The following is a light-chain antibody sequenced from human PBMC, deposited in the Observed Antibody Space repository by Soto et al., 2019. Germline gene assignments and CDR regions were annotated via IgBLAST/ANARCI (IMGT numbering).Light chain of an antibody. V-gene: IGKV1-39*01. CDR3: QQSYSTPDT. Sequence: DIPMTPSPSSLSASVGDRVTITCRASQSISSYLNWYQQKPGKAPKLLIYAGSSLQSGVPSRFSGSGSGTDFTLTISSLQPEDFATYYCQQSYSTPDTFGQGTKLEIK. J-gene: IGKJ2*01. CDR1: QSISSY. CDR2: AGS.